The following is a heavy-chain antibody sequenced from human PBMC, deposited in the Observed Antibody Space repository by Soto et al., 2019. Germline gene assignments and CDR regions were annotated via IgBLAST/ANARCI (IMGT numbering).Heavy chain of an antibody. V-gene: IGHV3-23*01. CDR2: ISGSGGST. CDR3: ERQYDFWSGYYQTKQYYYYGMDV. D-gene: IGHD3-3*01. CDR1: GFTFSSYA. J-gene: IGHJ6*02. Sequence: PGGSLRLSCAASGFTFSSYAMSWVRQAPGKGLEWVSAISGSGGSTYYADSVKGRFTISRDNSKNTLYLQMNSLRAEDTAVYYCERQYDFWSGYYQTKQYYYYGMDVWGQGTTVTVSS.